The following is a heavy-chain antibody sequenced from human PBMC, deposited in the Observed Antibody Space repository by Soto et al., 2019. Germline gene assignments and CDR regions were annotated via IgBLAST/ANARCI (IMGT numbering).Heavy chain of an antibody. CDR3: AKNYGNAFDI. V-gene: IGHV4-59*01. CDR2: IYYSGST. CDR1: GGSISSYY. J-gene: IGHJ3*02. D-gene: IGHD3-10*01. Sequence: QVQLQESGPGLVKPSETLSLTCTVSGGSISSYYWSSIRQPPGKGLEWIGYIYYSGSTNYNPSLKSRVTISVDTSKNQFSLKLSSVTAADTAVYYCAKNYGNAFDIWRQGTMVTVSS.